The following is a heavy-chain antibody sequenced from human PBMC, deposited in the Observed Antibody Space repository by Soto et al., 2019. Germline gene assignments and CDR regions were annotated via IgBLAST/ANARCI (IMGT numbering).Heavy chain of an antibody. CDR2: INHSGST. J-gene: IGHJ6*02. V-gene: IGHV4-34*01. CDR3: ARSARGYYYYYGMDV. Sequence: SETLSLTCAVYDGSFSGYYWSWIRQPPGKGLEWIGEINHSGSTNYSPSLKSRVTISVDTSKNQFSLKLSSVTAADTAVYYCARSARGYYYYYGMDVWGQGTTVTVSS. CDR1: DGSFSGYY. D-gene: IGHD3-10*01.